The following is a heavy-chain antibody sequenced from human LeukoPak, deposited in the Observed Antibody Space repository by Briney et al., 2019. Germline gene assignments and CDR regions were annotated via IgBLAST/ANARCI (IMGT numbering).Heavy chain of an antibody. CDR1: GGSFSGYY. Sequence: PSETLSLTCAVYGGSFSGYYWSWIRQPPGKGLEWIGEINHSGSTNYNPSLKSRVTISVDTSKNQFSLKLSSVTAADTAVYYCARLGLRAPRTYSSSSRDYWGQGTLGTVSS. CDR2: INHSGST. V-gene: IGHV4-34*01. D-gene: IGHD6-6*01. CDR3: ARLGLRAPRTYSSSSRDY. J-gene: IGHJ4*02.